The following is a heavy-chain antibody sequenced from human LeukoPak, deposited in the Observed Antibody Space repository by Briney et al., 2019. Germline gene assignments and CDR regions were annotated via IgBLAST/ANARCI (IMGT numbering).Heavy chain of an antibody. Sequence: ASVKVSCKVSGYTLTELSMHWVRQAPGKGLEWMGGFDPEDGETIYAQKFQGRVTITRDTSASTAYMELSSLRSEDTAVYYCARNNWHLVSMDYWGQGTLVTVSS. J-gene: IGHJ4*02. CDR1: GYTLTELS. CDR2: FDPEDGET. D-gene: IGHD1-7*01. V-gene: IGHV1-24*01. CDR3: ARNNWHLVSMDY.